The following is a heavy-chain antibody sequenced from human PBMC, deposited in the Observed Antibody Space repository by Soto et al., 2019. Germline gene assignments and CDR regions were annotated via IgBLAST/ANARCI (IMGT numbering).Heavy chain of an antibody. J-gene: IGHJ5*02. CDR1: GGSISSYY. Sequence: SETLSLTCTVSGGSISSYYWSWIRQPPGKGLEWIGYIHYSGSTNYNPSLKSRVTISVDTSKNQFSLKLSSVTAADTAVYYCAREVERQKWGFDPWGQGTLVTVS. V-gene: IGHV4-59*01. CDR3: AREVERQKWGFDP. D-gene: IGHD1-1*01. CDR2: IHYSGST.